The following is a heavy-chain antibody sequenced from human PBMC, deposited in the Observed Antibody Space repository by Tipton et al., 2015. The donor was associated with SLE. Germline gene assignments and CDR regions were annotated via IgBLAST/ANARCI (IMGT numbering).Heavy chain of an antibody. Sequence: SLRLSCAASGFTFSDYYMSWIRQAPGKGLEWVSYISSSSSYTNYADSVKGRFTISRDNAKNSLYLQMNSLRAEDTAVYYCARDSPGADYYYYYGMDVWGQGTTVTVSS. CDR1: GFTFSDYY. J-gene: IGHJ6*02. D-gene: IGHD7-27*01. CDR3: ARDSPGADYYYYYGMDV. CDR2: ISSSSSYT. V-gene: IGHV3-11*06.